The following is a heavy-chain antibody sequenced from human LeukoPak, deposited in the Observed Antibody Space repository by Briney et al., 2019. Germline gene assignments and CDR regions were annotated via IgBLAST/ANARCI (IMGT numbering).Heavy chain of an antibody. J-gene: IGHJ4*02. CDR3: ARDLTVTTLPYYFDY. CDR1: GFTFSSYS. Sequence: SGGSLRLSCAASGFTFSSYSMNWVRRAPGKGLEGVSYISSSSSTIYYADSVKGRFTISRDNAKNSLYLQMNSLRAEDTAVYYCARDLTVTTLPYYFDYWGQGTLVTVSS. V-gene: IGHV3-48*01. CDR2: ISSSSSTI. D-gene: IGHD4-11*01.